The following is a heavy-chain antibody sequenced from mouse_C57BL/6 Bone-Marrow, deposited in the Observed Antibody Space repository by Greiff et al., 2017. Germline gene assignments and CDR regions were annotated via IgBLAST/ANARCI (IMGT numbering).Heavy chain of an antibody. CDR3: ARDSPHYYGSSYDWYFDV. V-gene: IGHV5-4*01. CDR2: ISDGGSYT. J-gene: IGHJ1*03. D-gene: IGHD1-1*01. Sequence: DVKLVESGGGLVKPGGSLKLSCAASGFTFSSYAMSWVRQTPEKRLEWVATISDGGSYTYYPDNVKGRFTISRDNAKNNLYLQMSHLKSEDTAMYYCARDSPHYYGSSYDWYFDVWGTGTTVTVSS. CDR1: GFTFSSYA.